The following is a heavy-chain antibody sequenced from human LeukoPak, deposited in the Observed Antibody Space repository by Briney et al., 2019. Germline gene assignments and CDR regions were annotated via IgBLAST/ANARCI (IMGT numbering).Heavy chain of an antibody. J-gene: IGHJ4*02. CDR3: ARGWKLPFFDY. Sequence: PSETLSLTCAVYGGSISGYYWSWIRQPPGKALEWIGEINHSGSTNYNPSLKSRVTISVDTSKNQFSLKLSSVTAADTAVYYCARGWKLPFFDYWGQGTLVTVSS. CDR1: GGSISGYY. CDR2: INHSGST. D-gene: IGHD2-15*01. V-gene: IGHV4-34*01.